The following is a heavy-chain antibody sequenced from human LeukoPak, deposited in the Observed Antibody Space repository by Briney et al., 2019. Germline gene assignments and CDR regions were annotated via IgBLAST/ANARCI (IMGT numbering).Heavy chain of an antibody. CDR3: ARASVTTDLFGY. D-gene: IGHD4-17*01. CDR1: GYTFTSYA. J-gene: IGHJ4*02. V-gene: IGHV1-3*01. CDR2: ISAGSGNT. Sequence: GASVKVSCKASGYTFTSYAIHWVRQAPGQRLEWMGWISAGSGNTKYSQKFQDRVTITRDTSASTAYMELSRLRSEDTAVYCCARASVTTDLFGYWGQGTLVTVSS.